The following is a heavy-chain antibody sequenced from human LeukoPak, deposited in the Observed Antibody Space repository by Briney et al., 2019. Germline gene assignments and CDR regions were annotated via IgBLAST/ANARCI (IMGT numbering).Heavy chain of an antibody. CDR2: ITGSGGST. Sequence: GGSLRLSCAASGFTFSSYAMSWVRQAPGKGLEWVSAITGSGGSTYYADSVKGRFTTSRDNSKNTLYLQMNSLRAEDTAVYYCARDPSPYSYGSLGVDYWGQGTLVTVSS. D-gene: IGHD5-18*01. V-gene: IGHV3-23*01. CDR3: ARDPSPYSYGSLGVDY. J-gene: IGHJ4*02. CDR1: GFTFSSYA.